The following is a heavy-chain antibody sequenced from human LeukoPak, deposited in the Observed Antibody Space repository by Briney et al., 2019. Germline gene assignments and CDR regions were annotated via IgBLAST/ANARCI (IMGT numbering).Heavy chain of an antibody. CDR2: IYTSGST. V-gene: IGHV4-61*02. CDR1: GGSICSGSYY. Sequence: TSETLSLTCTVSGGSICSGSYYWRSIRQPAGKGLEWIGRIYTSGSTNYNPSLKSRVTISVDTSKNQFSLKLSSVTAADTAVYYCAGGSRYSFDYWGQGTLVTVSS. CDR3: AGGSRYSFDY. J-gene: IGHJ4*02. D-gene: IGHD5-18*01.